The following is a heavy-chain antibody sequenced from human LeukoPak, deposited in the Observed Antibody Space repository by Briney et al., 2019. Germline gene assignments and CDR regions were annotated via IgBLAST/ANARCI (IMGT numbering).Heavy chain of an antibody. CDR1: GGSFSGYY. CDR2: INHSGST. CDR3: ARGYSNYMDV. D-gene: IGHD4-11*01. J-gene: IGHJ6*03. V-gene: IGHV4-34*01. Sequence: SETLSLTCAVYGGSFSGYYWSWIRQPPGKGLEWIGEINHSGSTNYNPSLKSRVTISVDTSRNQFSLKLSSVTAADTAVYYCARGYSNYMDVWGKGTTVTVSS.